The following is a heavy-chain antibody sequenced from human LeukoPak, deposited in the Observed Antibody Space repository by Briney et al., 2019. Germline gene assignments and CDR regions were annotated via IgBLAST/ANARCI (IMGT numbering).Heavy chain of an antibody. J-gene: IGHJ4*02. CDR3: ARETYYGSGSYSDFALDY. D-gene: IGHD3-10*01. Sequence: GGSLGLSCAATGFTFSSYCMSWVRQATGKGLEWVANIKQDGSEKYYVDSVKGRFTISRDNAKNSVYLQMNSLRAEDTAVYYCARETYYGSGSYSDFALDYWGQGTLVTVSS. CDR2: IKQDGSEK. CDR1: GFTFSSYC. V-gene: IGHV3-7*01.